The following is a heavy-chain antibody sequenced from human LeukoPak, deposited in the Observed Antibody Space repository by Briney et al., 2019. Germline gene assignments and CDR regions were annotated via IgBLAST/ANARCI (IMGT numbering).Heavy chain of an antibody. CDR1: GYTFTIYG. J-gene: IGHJ4*02. V-gene: IGHV1-18*01. Sequence: GASVKVSCKASGYTFTIYGISWVRQAPGQGLEWMGWISAYNGNTNYAQKLQGRVTMTTDTSTSTAYMELRSLRSDDTAVYYCARDLPPRIAVAGTLGYWGQGTLVTVSS. D-gene: IGHD6-19*01. CDR3: ARDLPPRIAVAGTLGY. CDR2: ISAYNGNT.